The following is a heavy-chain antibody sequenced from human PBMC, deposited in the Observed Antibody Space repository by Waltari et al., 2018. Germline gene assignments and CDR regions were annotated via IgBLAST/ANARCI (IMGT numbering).Heavy chain of an antibody. J-gene: IGHJ4*02. Sequence: EVQVEESGGGLVQPGRSLRLSCTASGFTFGDYAMSWVRQAPGKGLEWVGFIRSKTYGGTAEYAASVKGRFTISRDDSKSIASLQMDSLKTDDTAVYFCTRGGASVAPVYWGQGTLVTVSS. CDR1: GFTFGDYA. CDR3: TRGGASVAPVY. CDR2: IRSKTYGGTA. V-gene: IGHV3-49*04. D-gene: IGHD6-19*01.